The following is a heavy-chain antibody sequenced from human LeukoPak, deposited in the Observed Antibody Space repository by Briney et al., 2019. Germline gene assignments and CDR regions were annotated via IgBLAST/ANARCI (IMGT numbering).Heavy chain of an antibody. V-gene: IGHV4-59*12. CDR1: GGSISNYN. Sequence: SETLSLTCTVSGGSISNYNWSWIRQPPGKGLEWIGDIYYSGSTNYNPSLKSRVTISVDTSKNLFSLNLSSVTAADTAVYYCAREQSASSRYYFDYWGQGTLVSVSS. CDR3: AREQSASSRYYFDY. D-gene: IGHD6-19*01. J-gene: IGHJ4*02. CDR2: IYYSGST.